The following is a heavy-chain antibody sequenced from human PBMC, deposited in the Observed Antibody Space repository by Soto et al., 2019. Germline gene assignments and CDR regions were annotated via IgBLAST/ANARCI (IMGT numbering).Heavy chain of an antibody. CDR2: ISSYNGDT. J-gene: IGHJ6*02. CDR3: AREGVAPYYYYGMDV. D-gene: IGHD5-12*01. V-gene: IGHV1-18*01. Sequence: QVQLVQSGAEVKKLGASVKVSCKASGYTFTRSGISWVRQAPGQGPEWMGWISSYNGDTNYAQTFQGRVTMTTDTPTSTAYMELRSLRSDDTAVYYCAREGVAPYYYYGMDVWGQGTPVTVSS. CDR1: GYTFTRSG.